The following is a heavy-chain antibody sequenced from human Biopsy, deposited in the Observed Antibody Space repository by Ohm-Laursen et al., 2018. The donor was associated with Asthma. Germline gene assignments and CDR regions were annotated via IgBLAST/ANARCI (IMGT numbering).Heavy chain of an antibody. CDR1: PGSFSGFF. J-gene: IGHJ6*02. V-gene: IGHV4-34*01. Sequence: VTPSLTCDVYPGSFSGFFWTWIRQSPGKGLEWIGETNERGVTNNNPSLKSRVIISIDTYWNRVSLKLTSVTAADTAVYYCARGPELDVWGQGTTVTVSS. CDR3: ARGPELDV. CDR2: TNERGVT.